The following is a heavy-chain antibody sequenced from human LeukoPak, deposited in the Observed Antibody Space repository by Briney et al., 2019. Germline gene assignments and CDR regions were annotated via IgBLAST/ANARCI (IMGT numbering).Heavy chain of an antibody. J-gene: IGHJ4*02. CDR1: GFTFSSYA. CDR3: AKRTHVDTAMVFEYYFDY. V-gene: IGHV3-23*01. CDR2: ISGSGGST. Sequence: PGGSLRLSCAASGFTFSSYAMSWVRQAPGKGREWVSAISGSGGSTYYADSVKGRFTISRDNSKNTLYLQMNSLRAEDTAVYYCAKRTHVDTAMVFEYYFDYWGQGTLVTVSS. D-gene: IGHD5-18*01.